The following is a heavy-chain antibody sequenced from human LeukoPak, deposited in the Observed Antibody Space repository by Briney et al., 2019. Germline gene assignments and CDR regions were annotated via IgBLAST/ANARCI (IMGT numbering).Heavy chain of an antibody. D-gene: IGHD1-1*01. Sequence: GGSLRLSCTASGFTFSNYWMSWVRQAPGKGLEWVSSISGSSGSTFYADSVKGRFTISRDNSKNSLYLQMNSLRAEDTAVYYCARGETTQRYYFDYWGQGTLVTVSS. V-gene: IGHV3-23*01. J-gene: IGHJ4*02. CDR3: ARGETTQRYYFDY. CDR2: ISGSSGST. CDR1: GFTFSNYW.